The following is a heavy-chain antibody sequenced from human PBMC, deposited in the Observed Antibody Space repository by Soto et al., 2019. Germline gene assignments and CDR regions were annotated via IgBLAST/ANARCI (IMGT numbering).Heavy chain of an antibody. CDR1: GFTFSSYG. D-gene: IGHD3-10*01. V-gene: IGHV3-33*01. CDR3: ARRSGAMVRGAHYYYYGMDV. CDR2: IWYDGSNK. Sequence: GGSLRLSCAASGFTFSSYGMHWVRQAPGKGLEWVAVIWYDGSNKYYADSVKGRFTISRDNSKNTLYLQINSLRAEDTAVYYCARRSGAMVRGAHYYYYGMDVWGQGTTVTVSS. J-gene: IGHJ6*02.